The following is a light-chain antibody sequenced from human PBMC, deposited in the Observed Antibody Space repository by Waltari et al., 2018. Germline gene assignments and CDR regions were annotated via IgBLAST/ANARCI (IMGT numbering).Light chain of an antibody. V-gene: IGKV2-29*02. CDR3: MQGVHLPLT. CDR2: DVS. J-gene: IGKJ4*01. Sequence: VMTQTPRTLSVTPGQPASISCKSSQTLLHSDGNTFLFWYMQKPGQSPHLLIYDVSSRFAGVPDRFSGSGSGTDFTLKISRVEAEDTGVYYCMQGVHLPLTFGGGTK. CDR1: QTLLHSDGNTF.